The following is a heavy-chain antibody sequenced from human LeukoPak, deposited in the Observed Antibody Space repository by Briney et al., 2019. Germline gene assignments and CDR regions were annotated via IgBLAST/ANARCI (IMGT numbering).Heavy chain of an antibody. Sequence: SETLSLTCTLSGGSISSGDYYWSWIRQPPGKGLEWIGEIYHSGSTNYNPSLKSRVTISVDKSKNQFSLKLSSVTAADTAVYYCASYSSSWYEGFDYWGQGTLVTVSS. CDR3: ASYSSSWYEGFDY. V-gene: IGHV4-39*07. CDR2: IYHSGST. J-gene: IGHJ4*02. D-gene: IGHD6-13*01. CDR1: GGSISSGDYY.